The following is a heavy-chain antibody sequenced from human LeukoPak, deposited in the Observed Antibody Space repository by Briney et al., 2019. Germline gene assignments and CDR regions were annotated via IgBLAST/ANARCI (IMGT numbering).Heavy chain of an antibody. J-gene: IGHJ4*02. Sequence: SETLSLTCTVSGGSISNFYWSWIRQPAGKTLEWIGRIYSSGSTNYNPSLKSRVTMSVDTSKNQFSLTLGSVTAADTAVYFCARETTGAGTARPFDYWGQGTLVTVSS. CDR1: GGSISNFY. V-gene: IGHV4-4*07. CDR3: ARETTGAGTARPFDY. CDR2: IYSSGST. D-gene: IGHD6-13*01.